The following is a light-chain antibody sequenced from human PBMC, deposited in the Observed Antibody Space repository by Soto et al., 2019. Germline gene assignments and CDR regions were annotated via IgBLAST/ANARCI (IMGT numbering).Light chain of an antibody. V-gene: IGKV1-39*01. Sequence: DIQMTQSPSSLSASVGDRVTITCRASQSISSYLNWYQQKPGKAPKLLIYAASSLQSGVPSRFSGSGSGTDFTLTISSLQPEDFATYYCQQSYTPLEVTFGPGTKVDIK. CDR3: QQSYTPLEVT. J-gene: IGKJ3*01. CDR1: QSISSY. CDR2: AAS.